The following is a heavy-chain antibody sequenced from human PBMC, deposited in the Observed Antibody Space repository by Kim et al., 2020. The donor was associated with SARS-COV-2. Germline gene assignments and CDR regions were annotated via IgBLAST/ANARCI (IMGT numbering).Heavy chain of an antibody. Sequence: ASVKVSCKVSGYTLTELSMHWVRQAPGKGLEGMGGSDPEDGDTIYAQKFQGRVTMTEDTPSDTTYIELTSLRSEDTAVYYCATAPPIAAGGTNWFDPWGQGTLGTVSS. CDR1: GYTLTELS. CDR3: ATAPPIAAGGTNWFDP. CDR2: SDPEDGDT. J-gene: IGHJ5*02. D-gene: IGHD6-13*01. V-gene: IGHV1-24*01.